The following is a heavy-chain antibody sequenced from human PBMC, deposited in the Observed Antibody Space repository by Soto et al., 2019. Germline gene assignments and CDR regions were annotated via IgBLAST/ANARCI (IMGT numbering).Heavy chain of an antibody. Sequence: QVQLQQWGAGLLKPSETLSLTCAVYGGSFSGYYWSWIRQPPGKGLEWIGEINHSGSTNYNPSLKSRVTISVDTSKNQFSLELSSVTAADTAVYYCARVRGVPAAYFDYWGQGTLVTVSS. J-gene: IGHJ4*02. D-gene: IGHD2-2*01. CDR3: ARVRGVPAAYFDY. CDR2: INHSGST. V-gene: IGHV4-34*01. CDR1: GGSFSGYY.